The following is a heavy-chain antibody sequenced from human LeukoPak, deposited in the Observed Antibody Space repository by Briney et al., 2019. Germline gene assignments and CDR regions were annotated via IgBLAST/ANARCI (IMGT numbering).Heavy chain of an antibody. J-gene: IGHJ5*02. CDR2: INPNNGGT. Sequence: ASVKVSCKTRGYIFTGYYIHWVRQAPGQGLEWMGWINPNNGGTKFAQKFQGRVNLTRDTSITSAYLDLSRLTSDDTAVYYCARDRKNDYSDHNYFDPWGQGTLVTVSS. CDR1: GYIFTGYY. CDR3: ARDRKNDYSDHNYFDP. V-gene: IGHV1-2*02. D-gene: IGHD4-17*01.